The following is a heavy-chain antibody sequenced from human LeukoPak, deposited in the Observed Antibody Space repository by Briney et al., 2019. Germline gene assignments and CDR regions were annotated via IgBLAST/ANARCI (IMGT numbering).Heavy chain of an antibody. Sequence: GGSLRLSCAGSGFAFGTYAMSWVRQAPGMGLEWVSSISANGQATYYADSVEGRFTISRDNSKSTLYLQLNSLRAEDTATYYCARDPYNTIWYRLAHLGQGTLVTVSS. CDR3: ARDPYNTIWYRLAH. CDR2: ISANGQAT. D-gene: IGHD3-10*01. V-gene: IGHV3-23*01. CDR1: GFAFGTYA. J-gene: IGHJ4*02.